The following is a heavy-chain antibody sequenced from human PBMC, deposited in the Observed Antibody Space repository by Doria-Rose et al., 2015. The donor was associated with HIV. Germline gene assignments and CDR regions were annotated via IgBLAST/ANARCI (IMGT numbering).Heavy chain of an antibody. Sequence: QVQLVQSGPGLVKPSETLSLTCSVSGGSISHYYWSWIRQPPGKGLEYIGDIFYTGSTNYSHSVKSRVSISIDTSKNKSSLGLSSVTAADTAVYCCARVLSGTYDYWGQGTLVTVSS. V-gene: IGHV4-59*01. J-gene: IGHJ4*02. CDR1: GGSISHYY. CDR2: IFYTGST. D-gene: IGHD1-26*01. CDR3: ARVLSGTYDY.